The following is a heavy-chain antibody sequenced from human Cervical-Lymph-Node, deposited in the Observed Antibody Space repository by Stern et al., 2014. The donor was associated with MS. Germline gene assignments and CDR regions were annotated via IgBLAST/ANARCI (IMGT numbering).Heavy chain of an antibody. Sequence: VHLVESGPGLVQPSATLSLTCTVSGGSISTYSWRWIRQPPGKGLEWIGYIYYIGTTNYNPSLKSRVTISVDTSKNQFSLRLSSVSVADTAVYYCARHGDTSFVYWGQGTLVTISS. CDR1: GGSISTYS. CDR2: IYYIGTT. CDR3: ARHGDTSFVY. D-gene: IGHD2-21*02. J-gene: IGHJ4*02. V-gene: IGHV4-59*08.